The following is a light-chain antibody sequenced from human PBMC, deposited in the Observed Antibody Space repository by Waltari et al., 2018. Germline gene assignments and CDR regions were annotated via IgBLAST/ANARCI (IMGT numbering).Light chain of an antibody. J-gene: IGLJ2*01. CDR1: SSDVGGYDY. Sequence: QSALTQPRSVSGSPGQSATISCTGTSSDVGGYDYVSWYRHHPGKAPQVMIYEVTKRPSGVPDRFSGSRSGNTASLTISGLQADDEATYYCCSYAGTYTYVLFGGGTKLTVL. V-gene: IGLV2-11*01. CDR2: EVT. CDR3: CSYAGTYTYVL.